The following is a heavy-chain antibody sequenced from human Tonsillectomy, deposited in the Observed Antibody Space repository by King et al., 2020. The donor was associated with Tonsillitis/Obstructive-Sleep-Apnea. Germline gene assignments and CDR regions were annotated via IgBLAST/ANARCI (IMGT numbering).Heavy chain of an antibody. J-gene: IGHJ4*02. CDR2: INHSGSI. Sequence: VQLQQWGAGLLKPSETLSLTCAVYGGSFSGYYWSWIRQPPGKGLEWIGEINHSGSINYNPSLKSRVTISVDTSKNQFSLKLSSVTAADTAVYYCARGNEGHDILTGYLDYWGQGTLVTVSS. CDR3: ARGNEGHDILTGYLDY. V-gene: IGHV4-34*01. D-gene: IGHD3-9*01. CDR1: GGSFSGYY.